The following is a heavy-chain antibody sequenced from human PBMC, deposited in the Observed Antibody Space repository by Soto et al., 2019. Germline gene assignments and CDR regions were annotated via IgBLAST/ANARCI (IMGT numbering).Heavy chain of an antibody. J-gene: IGHJ4*02. CDR1: GFTLSSYA. CDR2: ISYDGSNK. D-gene: IGHD5-18*01. V-gene: IGHV3-30-3*01. CDR3: ARDIYSYGYGYFDY. Sequence: GGSLRLSCAASGFTLSSYAMHWVRQAPGKGLEWVAVISYDGSNKYYADSVKGRFTISRDNSKNTLYLQMNSLRAEDTAVYYCARDIYSYGYGYFDYWGQGTLVTVSS.